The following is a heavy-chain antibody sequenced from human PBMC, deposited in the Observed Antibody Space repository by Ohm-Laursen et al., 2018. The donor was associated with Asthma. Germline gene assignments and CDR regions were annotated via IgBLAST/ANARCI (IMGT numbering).Heavy chain of an antibody. Sequence: EASVKVSCKASGYTFTGYYMHWVRQAPGQGLEWMGWINPNSGGTNYAQKFQGWVTMTRDTSISTAYMELSRLRSDDTAVYYCARVGATRFGYLDYWGQGTLVTVSS. CDR2: INPNSGGT. CDR1: GYTFTGYY. J-gene: IGHJ4*02. D-gene: IGHD1-26*01. CDR3: ARVGATRFGYLDY. V-gene: IGHV1-2*04.